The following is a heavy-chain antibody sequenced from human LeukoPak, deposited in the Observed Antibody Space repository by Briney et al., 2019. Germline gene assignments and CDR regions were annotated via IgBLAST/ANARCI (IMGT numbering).Heavy chain of an antibody. CDR2: IYPGDSDT. D-gene: IGHD4-17*01. CDR3: ARLYDYGDYYFDY. V-gene: IGHV5-51*01. Sequence: GESLKISCKGSGYTFNSYWIGWVRQKPGKGLERMGIIYPGDSDTRYSPSFQGQVTISADKSISTAYLQWSSLKASDTAMYYCARLYDYGDYYFDYWGQGTLVTVSS. J-gene: IGHJ4*02. CDR1: GYTFNSYW.